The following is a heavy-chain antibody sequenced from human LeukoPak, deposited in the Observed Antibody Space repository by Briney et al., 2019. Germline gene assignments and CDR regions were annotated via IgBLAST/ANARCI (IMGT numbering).Heavy chain of an antibody. CDR3: ARVSANYFDY. Sequence: GGSLRLSCAASGFSVNSKHMNWGRQAPGKGLEWVAYISSVGNSIHYADSVKGRFTISRDNAKESLYLQINSLRAEDTAVYYCARVSANYFDYWGEGALVTVSS. J-gene: IGHJ4*02. CDR1: GFSVNSKH. CDR2: ISSVGNSI. V-gene: IGHV3-21*05. D-gene: IGHD2-8*01.